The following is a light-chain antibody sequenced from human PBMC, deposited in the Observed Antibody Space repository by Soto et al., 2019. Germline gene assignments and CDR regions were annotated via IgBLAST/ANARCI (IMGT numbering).Light chain of an antibody. CDR2: DAS. J-gene: IGKJ1*01. CDR3: QQRSNWLWT. V-gene: IGKV3-11*01. Sequence: EMVMTQSPATLYVSPGEGATLSCRASQSVSSNLVWYQQKPGQAPRLLIYDASNRATGIPARFSGSGSGTDFTLTISSLEPEDFAVYYCQQRSNWLWTFGQGTKV. CDR1: QSVSSN.